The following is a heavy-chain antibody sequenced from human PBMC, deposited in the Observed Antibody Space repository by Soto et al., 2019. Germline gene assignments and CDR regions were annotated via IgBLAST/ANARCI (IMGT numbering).Heavy chain of an antibody. J-gene: IGHJ4*02. V-gene: IGHV4-4*07. CDR2: IYTSGST. D-gene: IGHD5-18*01. CDR1: GGSISSYY. Sequence: PAETLSLTCTVSGGSISSYYWSWIRQPAGKGLEWIGRIYTSGSTNYNPSLKSRVTMSVDTSKNQFSLKLSSVTAADTAVYYCARMSNVDTAMVLDYWGQGTLVTVSS. CDR3: ARMSNVDTAMVLDY.